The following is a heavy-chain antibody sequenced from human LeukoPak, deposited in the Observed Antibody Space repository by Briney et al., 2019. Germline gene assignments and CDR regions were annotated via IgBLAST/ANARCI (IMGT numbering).Heavy chain of an antibody. J-gene: IGHJ4*02. CDR2: IKQDGSEE. CDR3: ARDSGAFDY. V-gene: IGHV3-7*01. D-gene: IGHD3-10*01. Sequence: GGSLRLSCVASGFTFSSYWMSWVRQAPGKGLEWVANIKQDGSEEYYVDSVKGRFTISRDNAKNSLYLQMNSLRAEDTAVYYCARDSGAFDYWGQGTLVTVSS. CDR1: GFTFSSYW.